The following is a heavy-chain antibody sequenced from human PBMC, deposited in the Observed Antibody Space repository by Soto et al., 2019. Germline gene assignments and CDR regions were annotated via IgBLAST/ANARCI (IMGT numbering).Heavy chain of an antibody. CDR1: GYSFTTYG. D-gene: IGHD2-2*01. V-gene: IGHV5-10-1*01. CDR2: IDPSDSYT. CDR3: ARQAHYCSSTSCRDY. J-gene: IGHJ4*02. Sequence: LGEYLKISWKGSGYSFTTYGISWLRQMPGKGLEWMGRIDPSDSYTNYSPSFQGHVTISADKSISTAYLQWSSLKASDTAMYYCARQAHYCSSTSCRDYWGQGTLVTVS.